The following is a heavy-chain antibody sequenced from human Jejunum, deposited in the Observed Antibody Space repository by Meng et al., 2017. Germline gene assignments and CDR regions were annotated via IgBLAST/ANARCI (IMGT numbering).Heavy chain of an antibody. CDR2: INTDNGDT. CDR3: ARERQTSGEDY. V-gene: IGHV1-3*04. CDR1: GYIFKSYA. J-gene: IGHJ4*02. D-gene: IGHD2-15*01. Sequence: QVQLVQSAAEVKEPGASVNVSCKASGYIFKSYAMQWVRQAPGQRLDWIGWINTDNGDTQYSQTFQGRVTITRDTSASTTYMELSSLRSEDTAVYFCARERQTSGEDYWGQGTLVTVSS.